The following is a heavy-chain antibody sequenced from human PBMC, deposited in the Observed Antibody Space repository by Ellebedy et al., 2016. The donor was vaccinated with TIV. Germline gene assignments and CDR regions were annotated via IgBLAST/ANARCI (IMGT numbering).Heavy chain of an antibody. J-gene: IGHJ4*02. CDR3: ARGNSGYDAVYLDY. CDR1: GFTFSSYA. CDR2: ISYDGSNK. Sequence: GESLKISCAASGFTFSSYAMHWVRQAPGKGLEWVAVISYDGSNKYYADSVKGRFTISRDNSKNTLYLQMNSLRAVDTAVYYCARGNSGYDAVYLDYWGQGTLVTVSS. V-gene: IGHV3-30-3*01. D-gene: IGHD5-12*01.